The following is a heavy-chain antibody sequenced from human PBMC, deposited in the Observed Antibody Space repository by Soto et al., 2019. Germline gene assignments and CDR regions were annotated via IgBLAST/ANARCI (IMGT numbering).Heavy chain of an antibody. J-gene: IGHJ6*02. CDR2: ISYDGSNK. Sequence: QVQLVQSGAEVKKPGASVKVSCKASGYTFSSYGMHWVRQAPGKGLEWVAVISYDGSNKYYADSVKGRFTISRDNSKNTLYLQMNSLRAEDTAVYYCAKDGVRLESTLGYYGMDVWGQGTTVTVSS. V-gene: IGHV3-30*18. D-gene: IGHD1-1*01. CDR1: GYTFSSYG. CDR3: AKDGVRLESTLGYYGMDV.